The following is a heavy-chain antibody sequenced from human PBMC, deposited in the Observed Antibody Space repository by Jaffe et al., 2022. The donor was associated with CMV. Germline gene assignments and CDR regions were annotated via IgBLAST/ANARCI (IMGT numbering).Heavy chain of an antibody. J-gene: IGHJ5*01. V-gene: IGHV3-23*01. CDR2: IGSSGSGT. CDR3: AKGGEQLVTTRPSFFDS. D-gene: IGHD6-6*01. Sequence: EVQLLDSGGDLVQPGGSLRLSCVASGFTFSNYAMTWVRQAPGRGLEWVSAIGSSGSGTYYADSVKGRFTISRDNSRNTFYLQMNSLRAEDTAVYYCAKGGEQLVTTRPSFFDSWGQGTLVTVSS. CDR1: GFTFSNYA.